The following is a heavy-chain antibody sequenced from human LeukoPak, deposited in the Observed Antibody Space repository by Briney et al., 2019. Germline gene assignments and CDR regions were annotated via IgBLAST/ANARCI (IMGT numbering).Heavy chain of an antibody. CDR3: AREDCSGGRCYYGGPFDY. D-gene: IGHD2-15*01. V-gene: IGHV1-69*05. CDR1: GGTFSSYA. J-gene: IGHJ4*02. Sequence: SVKVSCKASGGTFSSYAITWVRQAPGQGLEWMGRIIPIFGTTKYAQKFQGRVTITTDESTSTTYMDLSSLRSEDTAVYYCAREDCSGGRCYYGGPFDYWGQGTLVTVSS. CDR2: IIPIFGTT.